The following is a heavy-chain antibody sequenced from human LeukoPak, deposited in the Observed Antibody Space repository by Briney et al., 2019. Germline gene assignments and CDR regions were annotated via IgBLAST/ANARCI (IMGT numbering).Heavy chain of an antibody. Sequence: SGTLSLTCAVSGGSISTNNWWTWVRQPPGKGLEWIGEIHHSGSTDYNPSLKSRVTILPDKSKNQFSLTLTSVTAADTAVYFCARAPLSGTYYTDAFDIWGQGTMVTVSS. J-gene: IGHJ3*02. V-gene: IGHV4-4*02. CDR1: GGSISTNNW. CDR2: IHHSGST. D-gene: IGHD1-26*01. CDR3: ARAPLSGTYYTDAFDI.